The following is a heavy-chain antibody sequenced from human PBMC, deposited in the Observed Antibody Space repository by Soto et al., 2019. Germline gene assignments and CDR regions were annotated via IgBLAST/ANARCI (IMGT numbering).Heavy chain of an antibody. CDR1: GGSTSSDNY. Sequence: LSLTCTVSGGSTSSDNYWSWIRQPPGKGLEWIGHIYYSGNTDYNPSLKSRLAISIDTSKNQFSLKLSSVTPADTAVYYCARGRPMYNWLYRGQRRLVTVSS. CDR3: ARGRPMYNWLY. D-gene: IGHD1-20*01. J-gene: IGHJ4*02. CDR2: IYYSGNT. V-gene: IGHV4-30-4*01.